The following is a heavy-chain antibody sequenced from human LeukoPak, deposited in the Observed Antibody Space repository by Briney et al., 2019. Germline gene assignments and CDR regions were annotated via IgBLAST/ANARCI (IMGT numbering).Heavy chain of an antibody. J-gene: IGHJ4*02. Sequence: SQTLSLTCAVSGVSISSGGYSWSWIRQPPGKGLEWIGYIYHSGSTYYNPSLKSRVTISVDRSKNQFSLKLSSVTAADTAVYYCARGGGYYDSSGFIDYWGQGTLVTVSS. V-gene: IGHV4-30-2*01. CDR1: GVSISSGGYS. D-gene: IGHD3-22*01. CDR3: ARGGGYYDSSGFIDY. CDR2: IYHSGST.